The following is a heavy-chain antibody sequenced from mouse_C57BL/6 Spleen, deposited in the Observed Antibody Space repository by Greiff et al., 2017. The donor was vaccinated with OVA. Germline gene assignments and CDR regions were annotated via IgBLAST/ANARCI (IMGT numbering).Heavy chain of an antibody. D-gene: IGHD1-1*01. CDR1: GYTFTDYY. CDR2: INPYNGGT. J-gene: IGHJ2*01. Sequence: EVQLQQSGPVLVKPGASVKMSCKASGYTFTDYYMNWVKQSHGKSLEWIGVINPYNGGTSYNQKFKGKATLTVNKSSSTAYMELDSLTSEDSAVFYFARDYGSSPYIDYWGQGTTLTVSS. V-gene: IGHV1-19*01. CDR3: ARDYGSSPYIDY.